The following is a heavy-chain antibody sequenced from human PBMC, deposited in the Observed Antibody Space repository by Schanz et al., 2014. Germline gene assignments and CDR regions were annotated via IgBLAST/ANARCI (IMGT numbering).Heavy chain of an antibody. V-gene: IGHV3-23*04. CDR3: AKGRTVWSGSDRKYYFDY. CDR2: ISGTGSTP. CDR1: GFTLSTNV. D-gene: IGHD1-26*01. J-gene: IGHJ4*02. Sequence: EVQLVESGGGLVQPGGSLRLSCAASGFTLSTNVVHWVRQAPGKGLDWVSIISGTGSTPYYADSVKGRYTISRDNSKNTLYLQMNSLRAEDTAIYYCAKGRTVWSGSDRKYYFDYWGQGALVTVSS.